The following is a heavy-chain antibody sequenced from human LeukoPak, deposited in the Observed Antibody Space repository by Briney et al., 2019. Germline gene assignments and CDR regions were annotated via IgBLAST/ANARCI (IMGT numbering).Heavy chain of an antibody. CDR3: AREGSSSWYSGFDY. CDR1: GFTFSSYE. J-gene: IGHJ4*02. V-gene: IGHV3-48*03. CDR2: ISSSGSTI. Sequence: GGSLRLTCAASGFTFSSYEMNWVRQAPGKGLEWVSYISSSGSTIYYADSVKGRFTISRDNAKNSLYLQMNSLRAEDTAVYYCAREGSSSWYSGFDYWGQGTLVTVSS. D-gene: IGHD6-13*01.